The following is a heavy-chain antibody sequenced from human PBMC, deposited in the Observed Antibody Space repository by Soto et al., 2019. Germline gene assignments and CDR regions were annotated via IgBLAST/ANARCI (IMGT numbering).Heavy chain of an antibody. Sequence: QVQLVESGGGVVQPGRSLRLSCAASGFPFTTYGMHWVREGPGKGLEWVAVISYDGSNRYYADSVKGRFTISRDNSKNTLYLQMTNLRPEDTALYDCVGGQYYFDYRGQGTLVTVSS. D-gene: IGHD3-10*01. V-gene: IGHV3-30*03. J-gene: IGHJ4*02. CDR3: VGGQYYFDY. CDR1: GFPFTTYG. CDR2: ISYDGSNR.